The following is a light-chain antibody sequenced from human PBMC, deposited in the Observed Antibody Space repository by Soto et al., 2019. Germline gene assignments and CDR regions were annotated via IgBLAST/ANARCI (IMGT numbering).Light chain of an antibody. CDR3: QKYNGTPPT. CDR2: EAS. J-gene: IGKJ1*01. CDR1: QDISGH. V-gene: IGKV1-27*01. Sequence: DIQVTQSPSSLSSSVGDRVTITCRASQDISGHLAWCQQKPGKVPILLIYEASTLQSRVPSRFSASGSGTDFTLTISSLQPEDVATYYCQKYNGTPPTFGQGTKVELK.